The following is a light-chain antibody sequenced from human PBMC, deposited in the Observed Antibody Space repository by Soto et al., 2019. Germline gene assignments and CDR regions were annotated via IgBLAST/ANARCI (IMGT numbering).Light chain of an antibody. V-gene: IGKV1D-13*01. Sequence: IQLAQSPSYLPLSVGDRFTITCLASQVISSALAWYQQKPGKAPKLLXYDASSLESGVPSRFRGSGSGTDFSLIISSLKTEDFANYYCQPFHNYQPITFGQGTRLEIK. CDR3: QPFHNYQPIT. CDR2: DAS. J-gene: IGKJ5*01. CDR1: QVISSA.